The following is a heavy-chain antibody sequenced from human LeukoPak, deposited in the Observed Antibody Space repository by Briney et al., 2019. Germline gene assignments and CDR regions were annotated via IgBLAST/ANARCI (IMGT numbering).Heavy chain of an antibody. CDR3: ARDGEYGSSPFDL. Sequence: SQTLSLTCTVSGGSISSGDYYWSWIRQPPGKGLEWIGYIYYSGSTYYNPSLKSRVTISVDTSKNQFSLKLSSVTAADTAVYYCARDGEYGSSPFDLWGRGTLVTVSS. V-gene: IGHV4-30-4*08. J-gene: IGHJ2*01. D-gene: IGHD3-10*01. CDR2: IYYSGST. CDR1: GGSISSGDYY.